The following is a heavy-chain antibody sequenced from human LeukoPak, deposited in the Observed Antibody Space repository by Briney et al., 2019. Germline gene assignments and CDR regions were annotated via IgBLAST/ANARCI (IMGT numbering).Heavy chain of an antibody. D-gene: IGHD6-19*01. Sequence: SETLSLTCTVSGGSISSSSYYWSWIRQPAGKGLEWIGRIYTSGSTNYNPSLKSRVTMSVDTSKNQFSLKLSSVTAADTAVYYCASGLQQWLVKGHYFDYWGQGTLVTVSS. CDR2: IYTSGST. J-gene: IGHJ4*02. CDR1: GGSISSSSYY. CDR3: ASGLQQWLVKGHYFDY. V-gene: IGHV4-61*02.